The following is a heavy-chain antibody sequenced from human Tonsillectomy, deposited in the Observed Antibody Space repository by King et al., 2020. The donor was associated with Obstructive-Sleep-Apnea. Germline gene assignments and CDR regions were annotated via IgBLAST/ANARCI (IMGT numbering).Heavy chain of an antibody. Sequence: QLVQSGAEVKKPGSSVKVSCKASGGNFRRDAITWVRQAPGQGLEWMGNIIPSFGRANTAQKFQGRVTITADDSTSTVDMERSNLRAEDTAVYYCARVGGFCRTSSCAWDVWGQGTMVAVSS. D-gene: IGHD2-2*01. V-gene: IGHV1-69*18. CDR2: IIPSFGRA. CDR1: GGNFRRDA. CDR3: ARVGGFCRTSSCAWDV. J-gene: IGHJ3*01.